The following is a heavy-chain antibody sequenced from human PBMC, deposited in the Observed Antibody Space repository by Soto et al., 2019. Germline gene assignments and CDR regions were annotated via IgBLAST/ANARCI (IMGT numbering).Heavy chain of an antibody. D-gene: IGHD4-17*01. V-gene: IGHV3-30-3*01. Sequence: QVQLVESGGGVVQPGRSLRLSCAASGFTFSSYAMHWVRQAPGKGLEWVAVISYDGSNKYYADSVKGRFTISRDNSKNTLYLQMNSLRAEDTAVYYCARAPDYGGNLGGFDYWGQGTLVTVSS. J-gene: IGHJ4*02. CDR2: ISYDGSNK. CDR3: ARAPDYGGNLGGFDY. CDR1: GFTFSSYA.